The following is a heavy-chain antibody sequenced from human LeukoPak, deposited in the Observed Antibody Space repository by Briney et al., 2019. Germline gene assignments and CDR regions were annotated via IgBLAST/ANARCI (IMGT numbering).Heavy chain of an antibody. V-gene: IGHV1-69*04. Sequence: SVKVSCKASGGTFSSYAISWVRRAPGQGREWMGRIIPILGIANYAQKFQGRVTISADKSTSTAYMELSSLRSDDTAVYYCAREDSSGWYGVLHYYYYGMDVWGQGTTVTVSS. CDR1: GGTFSSYA. CDR2: IIPILGIA. J-gene: IGHJ6*02. CDR3: AREDSSGWYGVLHYYYYGMDV. D-gene: IGHD6-19*01.